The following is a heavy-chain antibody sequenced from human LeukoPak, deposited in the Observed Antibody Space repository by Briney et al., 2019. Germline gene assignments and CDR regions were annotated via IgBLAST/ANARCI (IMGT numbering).Heavy chain of an antibody. CDR1: GGSISSYY. J-gene: IGHJ4*02. CDR3: ASFLGYCSGGSCYCDY. Sequence: PSGTLSLTCTVSGGSISSYYWSWIRQPAGKGLEWIGSIYYSGSTYYNPSLKSRVTISVDTSKNQLSLKLSSVTAADTAVYYCASFLGYCSGGSCYCDYWGQGTLVTVSS. V-gene: IGHV4-59*05. CDR2: IYYSGST. D-gene: IGHD2-15*01.